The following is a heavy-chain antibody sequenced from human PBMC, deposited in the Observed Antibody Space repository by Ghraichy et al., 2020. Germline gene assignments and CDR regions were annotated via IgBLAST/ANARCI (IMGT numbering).Heavy chain of an antibody. CDR3: ARHSVIRTLYDFWSGYYHRYYYYYGMDV. CDR1: GGSISSYY. V-gene: IGHV4-4*09. J-gene: IGHJ6*02. D-gene: IGHD3-3*01. Sequence: SETLSLTCTVSGGSISSYYWSWIRQPPGKGLEWIGYIYTSGSTNYNPSLKSRVTISVDTSKNQFSLKLSSVTAADTAVYYCARHSVIRTLYDFWSGYYHRYYYYYGMDVWGQGTTVTVSS. CDR2: IYTSGST.